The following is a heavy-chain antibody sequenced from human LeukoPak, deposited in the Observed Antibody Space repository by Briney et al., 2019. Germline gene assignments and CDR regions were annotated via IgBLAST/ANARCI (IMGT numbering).Heavy chain of an antibody. J-gene: IGHJ6*02. V-gene: IGHV4-61*01. D-gene: IGHD3-3*01. CDR1: GGSVSSGSYY. CDR3: ARDYDFRDGHYYYAMDV. Sequence: KTSETLSLTCTVSGGSVSSGSYYWSWIRQPPGKGLEWIGYIHYSGGTIYNPSLQSRVTISVDRSKSQFSLKLSSVTAADTAVYYCARDYDFRDGHYYYAMDVWGQGTTVTVSS. CDR2: IHYSGGT.